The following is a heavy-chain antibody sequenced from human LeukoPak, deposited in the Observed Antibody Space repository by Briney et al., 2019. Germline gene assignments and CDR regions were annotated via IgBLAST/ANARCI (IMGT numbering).Heavy chain of an antibody. Sequence: SETLSPTCTVSGGSISSYYWSWIRQPAGKGLEWIGRIYTSGSTNYNPSLKSRVTMSVDTSKNQFSLKLSSVTAADTAVYYCARGGRRSGSSPYFDYWGQGTLVTVSS. CDR2: IYTSGST. J-gene: IGHJ4*02. V-gene: IGHV4-4*07. CDR3: ARGGRRSGSSPYFDY. CDR1: GGSISSYY. D-gene: IGHD6-6*01.